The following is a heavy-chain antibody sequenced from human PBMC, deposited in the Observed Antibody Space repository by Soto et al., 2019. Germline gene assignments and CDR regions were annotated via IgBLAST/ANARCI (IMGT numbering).Heavy chain of an antibody. CDR2: ISVYNGHT. CDR1: GYIFTSYG. CDR3: ARDQGTYGTSSHY. V-gene: IGHV1-18*01. D-gene: IGHD3-16*01. Sequence: ASVKVSCKASGYIFTSYGINWVRQAPGQGLEWMGWISVYNGHTKYAHKFQDRVTMSTDTSASTAYMEVRSLRSDDTAVYYCARDQGTYGTSSHYWGQGTLVTVSS. J-gene: IGHJ4*02.